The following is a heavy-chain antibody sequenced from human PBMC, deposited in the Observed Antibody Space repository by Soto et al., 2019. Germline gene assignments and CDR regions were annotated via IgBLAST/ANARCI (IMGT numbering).Heavy chain of an antibody. CDR1: GGSINSYY. CDR2: IYDSGST. J-gene: IGHJ4*02. V-gene: IGHV4-59*01. D-gene: IGHD3-10*01. CDR3: ARELPTYYNSFDY. Sequence: QVQLQESGPGLVKPSETLSLTCTVSGGSINSYYWSWIRQPPGKGLEWIGYIYDSGSTNYNPSLKSRVTTSADTSMTPFSLKLSSVTAADTAVYYCARELPTYYNSFDYWGQGTLVTVSS.